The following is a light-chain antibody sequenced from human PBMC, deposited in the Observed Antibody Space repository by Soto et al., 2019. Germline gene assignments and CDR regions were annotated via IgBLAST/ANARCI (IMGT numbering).Light chain of an antibody. CDR1: QTISSW. CDR2: DAY. J-gene: IGKJ1*01. Sequence: DIQMTQSPSTLSGSVGARLTITGRASQTISSWLAWYQQKPGKAPKLLIYDAYSLESGVPSRFSGSGSGTEFTLTISSLQPDDFATYYCQQYNSYSWTFGQGTKVDIK. CDR3: QQYNSYSWT. V-gene: IGKV1-5*01.